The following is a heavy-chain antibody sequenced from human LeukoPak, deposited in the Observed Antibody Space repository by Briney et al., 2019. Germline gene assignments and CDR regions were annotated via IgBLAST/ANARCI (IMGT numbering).Heavy chain of an antibody. CDR3: ARIGYYDFWSGYYPYYYGMDV. V-gene: IGHV1-18*01. CDR1: GYTFTSYG. J-gene: IGHJ6*02. D-gene: IGHD3-3*01. CDR2: ISAYNGNT. Sequence: ASVKVSCKASGYTFTSYGISWVRQAPGQGLEWMGWISAYNGNTNYAQKLQGRVTMTTDTSTSTAYMELRSLRSDDTAVYYCARIGYYDFWSGYYPYYYGMDVWGQGTTVTVSS.